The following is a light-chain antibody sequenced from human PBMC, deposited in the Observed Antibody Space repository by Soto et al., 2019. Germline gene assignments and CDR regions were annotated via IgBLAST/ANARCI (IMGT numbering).Light chain of an antibody. V-gene: IGKV3-20*01. CDR1: QSVSNIY. Sequence: EIVLTQSPGTLSLSPGERATLSCRASQSVSNIYLAWYQQKAGQAPRLLIYGASSRATGIPDRFSGSGSGTDLTHTISRLEPEDFSVYYCQQDGSSRWTFRQGTKVEIK. J-gene: IGKJ1*01. CDR3: QQDGSSRWT. CDR2: GAS.